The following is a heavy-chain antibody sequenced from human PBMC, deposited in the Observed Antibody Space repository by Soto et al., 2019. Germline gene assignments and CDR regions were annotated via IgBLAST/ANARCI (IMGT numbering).Heavy chain of an antibody. CDR3: ARGPLRNWFDP. D-gene: IGHD5-12*01. J-gene: IGHJ5*02. Sequence: GASVKVSCQASGYTFTSYAMHWVRQAPGQRLEWMGWINAGNGNTKYSQKFQGRVTITKNTSASTAYMELSSLRSEDTAVYYCARGPLRNWFDPWGQGTLVTYPQ. CDR1: GYTFTSYA. V-gene: IGHV1-3*01. CDR2: INAGNGNT.